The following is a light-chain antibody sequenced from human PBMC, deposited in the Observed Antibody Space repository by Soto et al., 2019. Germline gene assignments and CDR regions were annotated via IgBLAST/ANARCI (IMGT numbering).Light chain of an antibody. J-gene: IGKJ2*01. CDR3: QQYNNWPPYT. CDR2: GAS. Sequence: EIVMTQSPATLSVSPGERATLSCRASQSVSSNLAWYQQKPGQAPRLLIYGASTRATGIPARFSGSGSGTELTLTISSLQSEDFAVYYCQQYNNWPPYTFGQVTKLEIK. CDR1: QSVSSN. V-gene: IGKV3-15*01.